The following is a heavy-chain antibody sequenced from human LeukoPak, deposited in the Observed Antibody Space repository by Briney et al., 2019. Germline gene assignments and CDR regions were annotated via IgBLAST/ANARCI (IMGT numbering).Heavy chain of an antibody. J-gene: IGHJ4*02. CDR3: ARVDIAVVPSTTFDY. D-gene: IGHD2-2*01. CDR2: IYYSGNT. V-gene: IGHV4-39*01. Sequence: TSETLSLTCTVSGGSISNKNYYWGWIRQPPGKGLEWIGSIYYSGNTYFNPSLKSRVTISVDTSKNQFSLKLSPVTAADTAVYYCARVDIAVVPSTTFDYWGQGTLVTVSS. CDR1: GGSISNKNYY.